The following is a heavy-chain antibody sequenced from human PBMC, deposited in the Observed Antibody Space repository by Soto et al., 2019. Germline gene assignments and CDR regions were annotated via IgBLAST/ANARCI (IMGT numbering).Heavy chain of an antibody. Sequence: QVQLVQSGAEVKKPGSSVKVSCKASGGTFSSYAISWVRQAPGQGLEWMGGIIPIFGTADYAQKFQGRVTITADEPTSTAYLELSSLRSEDTDVYYCARHVPAAGYYYGMDVWGQGTTVTVSS. J-gene: IGHJ6*02. CDR2: IIPIFGTA. D-gene: IGHD2-2*01. CDR3: ARHVPAAGYYYGMDV. CDR1: GGTFSSYA. V-gene: IGHV1-69*12.